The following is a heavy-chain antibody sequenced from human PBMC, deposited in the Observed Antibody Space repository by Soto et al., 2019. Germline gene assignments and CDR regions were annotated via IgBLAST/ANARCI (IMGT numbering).Heavy chain of an antibody. CDR3: ASPPIVATIVNYYYGMDV. V-gene: IGHV1-69*12. CDR2: IIPIFGTA. J-gene: IGHJ6*02. D-gene: IGHD5-12*01. CDR1: GGTFSSYA. Sequence: QVQLVQSGAEVKKPGSSVKVSCKASGGTFSSYAISWVRQAPGQGLEWMGGIIPIFGTADYAQKFQGRVTITADESTRTAYMELSSLRSEDTDVYYCASPPIVATIVNYYYGMDVWGQGTTVTVSS.